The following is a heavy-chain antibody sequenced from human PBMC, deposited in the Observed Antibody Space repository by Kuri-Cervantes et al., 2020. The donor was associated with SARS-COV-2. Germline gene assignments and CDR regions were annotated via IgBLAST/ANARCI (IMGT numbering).Heavy chain of an antibody. V-gene: IGHV1-69*04. D-gene: IGHD2-2*01. CDR3: MKDWGVDIVLEPVTMTFDF. CDR2: IIPILGTA. J-gene: IGHJ4*02. Sequence: SVKVSCKASGGTFSSYAISWVRQAPGQGLEWMGRIIPILGTANYAQKFQGRVTITADKSTSTAYMELSSLRSEDTAVYYCMKDWGVDIVLEPVTMTFDFWGQGTLVTVSS. CDR1: GGTFSSYA.